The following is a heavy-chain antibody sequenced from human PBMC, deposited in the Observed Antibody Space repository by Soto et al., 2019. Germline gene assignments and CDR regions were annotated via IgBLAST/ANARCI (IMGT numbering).Heavy chain of an antibody. J-gene: IGHJ1*01. CDR1: GGSISSGGYS. Sequence: QLQLQESGSGLVKPSQTLSLTCAVSGGSISSGGYSWSWIRQPPGKGLEGIGYISHSGGTYYNPSLKSRVTISVDRSKNQFSLNLSSVTAADTAVYYCARDSRWRDGSISFWYFQHWGQGTLLTVSS. CDR3: ARDSRWRDGSISFWYFQH. V-gene: IGHV4-30-2*01. CDR2: ISHSGGT. D-gene: IGHD3-3*01.